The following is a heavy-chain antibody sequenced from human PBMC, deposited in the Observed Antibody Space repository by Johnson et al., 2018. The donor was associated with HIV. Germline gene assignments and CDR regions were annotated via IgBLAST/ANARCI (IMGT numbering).Heavy chain of an antibody. CDR3: ASRGWEIVAVGILGAFDI. V-gene: IGHV3-66*02. J-gene: IGHJ3*02. CDR2: IYSGGTT. CDR1: GFSVSSNY. D-gene: IGHD6-19*01. Sequence: VQLVESGGGLVQPGGSLRLSCAASGFSVSSNYMTWVRQAPGKGLEWVSVIYSGGTTWYADSVKGRFTISRDNSRDTVHLQMNSLRSEDTAVYYCASRGWEIVAVGILGAFDIWGQGTMVTVSS.